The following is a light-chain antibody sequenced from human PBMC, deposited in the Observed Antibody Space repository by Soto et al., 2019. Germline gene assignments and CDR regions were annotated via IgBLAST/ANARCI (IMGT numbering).Light chain of an antibody. V-gene: IGLV1-40*01. J-gene: IGLJ1*01. CDR3: QSSDSSLSAPYV. CDR1: SSNIGAGYD. CDR2: GNN. Sequence: QSVLTQPPSVSGAPGQRVTVSCTGSSSNIGAGYDVHWYQQLPGTAPKLLIYGNNNRPSGVPDRFSGSKSGTSASLAITGLQAEDEADYYCQSSDSSLSAPYVFGTGTKVTVL.